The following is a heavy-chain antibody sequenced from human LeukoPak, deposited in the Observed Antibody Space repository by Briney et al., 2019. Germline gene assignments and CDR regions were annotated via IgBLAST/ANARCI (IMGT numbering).Heavy chain of an antibody. CDR3: ARSPLRVRGVIITTNRRGTFDY. CDR1: GGSISSSSYY. V-gene: IGHV4-39*07. Sequence: SETLSLTCTVSGGSISSSSYYWGWIRQPPGKGLEWIGSIYYSGSTYYNPSLKSRVTISVDTSKNLLSLKLSSVTAADTAVYYCARSPLRVRGVIITTNRRGTFDYWGQGTLVTVSS. J-gene: IGHJ4*02. D-gene: IGHD3-10*01. CDR2: IYYSGST.